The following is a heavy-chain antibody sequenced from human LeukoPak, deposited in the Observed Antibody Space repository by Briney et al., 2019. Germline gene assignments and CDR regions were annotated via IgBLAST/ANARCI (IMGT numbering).Heavy chain of an antibody. V-gene: IGHV4-34*01. CDR1: GGSFSGYY. CDR2: INHSGST. CDR3: ARVGGWTGSYY. Sequence: SETLSLTCAVYGGSFSGYYRSWIRQPPGKGLEWIGEINHSGSTNYNPSLKSRVTISVDTSKNQFSLKLSSVTAADTAVSYCARVGGWTGSYYWGQGTLVTVSS. D-gene: IGHD3-10*01. J-gene: IGHJ4*02.